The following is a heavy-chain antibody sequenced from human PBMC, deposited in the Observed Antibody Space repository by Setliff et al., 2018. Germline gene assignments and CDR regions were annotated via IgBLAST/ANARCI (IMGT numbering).Heavy chain of an antibody. D-gene: IGHD5-12*01. CDR2: VYYSGTA. V-gene: IGHV4-59*01. CDR1: GGSFTPYY. Sequence: PSETLSLTCTVSGGSFTPYYWSWIRQPPGKGPEWIGYVYYSGTAYYNPSLKSRVTVIVDTSKNQFSLRLSSVTAADTAVYYCARGGTFRYFDYWGQGTPVTVSS. J-gene: IGHJ4*02. CDR3: ARGGTFRYFDY.